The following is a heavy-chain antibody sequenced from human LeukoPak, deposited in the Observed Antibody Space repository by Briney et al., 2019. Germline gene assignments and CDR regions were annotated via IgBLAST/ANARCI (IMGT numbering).Heavy chain of an antibody. CDR2: IYTSGST. CDR3: ARAGSPYTPVGEYSSSWYYDY. CDR1: GGSISSYY. V-gene: IGHV4-4*07. J-gene: IGHJ4*02. D-gene: IGHD6-13*01. Sequence: SETLSLTCTVSGGSISSYYWSWIRQPAGKGLEWIGRIYTSGSTNYNPSLKSRVTISVDTSKNQFFLKLSSVTAADTAVHYCARAGSPYTPVGEYSSSWYYDYWGQGTLVTVSS.